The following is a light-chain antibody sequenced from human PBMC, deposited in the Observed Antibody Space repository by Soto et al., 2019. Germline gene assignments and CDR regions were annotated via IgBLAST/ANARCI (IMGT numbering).Light chain of an antibody. CDR3: CSYAGSSTYV. Sequence: QSVLTQAASVSGSPGPSITISSTGTSSDVGSYNLVSWYQQHPGKAPKLMIYEGSKRPSGVSNRFSGSKSGNTASLTISGLQAEDEADYYCCSYAGSSTYVFGTGTKVTV. CDR1: SSDVGSYNL. J-gene: IGLJ1*01. V-gene: IGLV2-23*01. CDR2: EGS.